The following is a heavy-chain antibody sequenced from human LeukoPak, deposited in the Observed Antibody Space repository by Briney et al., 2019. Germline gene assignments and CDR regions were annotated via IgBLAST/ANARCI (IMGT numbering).Heavy chain of an antibody. CDR1: GYTFTSNW. Sequence: GESLKISCKGSGYTFTSNWIGWVRQVPGKGLEWMGVIYPGDSDTRYSPSFQGQVTISADKSINTAYLQWGSLKASDTAMYYCATPGLSGSSPWGQGTMVTVSS. CDR2: IYPGDSDT. D-gene: IGHD1-26*01. V-gene: IGHV5-51*01. CDR3: ATPGLSGSSP. J-gene: IGHJ3*01.